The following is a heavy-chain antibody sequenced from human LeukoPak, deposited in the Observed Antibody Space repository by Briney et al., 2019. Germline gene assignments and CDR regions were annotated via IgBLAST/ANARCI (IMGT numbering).Heavy chain of an antibody. CDR3: ARGGLRHFDF. CDR1: GGSISSHY. J-gene: IGHJ4*02. V-gene: IGHV4-59*11. Sequence: SETLSLTCTVSGGSISSHYWSWDRQPPGKGLEWIGYIFYTGSTDYNPSLKSRVTMSVDTSKNQFSLNLSSVTAADTAIFYCARGGLRHFDFWGQGALVTVSS. CDR2: IFYTGST. D-gene: IGHD4-17*01.